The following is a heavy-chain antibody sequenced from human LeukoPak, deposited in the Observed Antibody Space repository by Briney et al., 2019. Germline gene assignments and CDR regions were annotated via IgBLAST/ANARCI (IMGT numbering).Heavy chain of an antibody. V-gene: IGHV4-34*01. D-gene: IGHD3-3*01. CDR1: GGSFSGYY. Sequence: SETLSLTCAVYGGSFSGYYWSWIRQPPGKGLEWIGEINHSGSTNYNPSLKSRVTISVDTSKNQFSLKLSSVTAADTAVYYCAKAGRDIWSGYSPYYYYYMDVWGKGTTVTVSS. J-gene: IGHJ6*03. CDR3: AKAGRDIWSGYSPYYYYYMDV. CDR2: INHSGST.